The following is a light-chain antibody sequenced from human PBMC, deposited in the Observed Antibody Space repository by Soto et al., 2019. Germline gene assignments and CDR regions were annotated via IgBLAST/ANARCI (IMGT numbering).Light chain of an antibody. J-gene: IGKJ5*01. CDR3: QQYGSSLIT. CDR2: GAS. Sequence: EIVMTQSPATLSVSRGGRATXXXXASQNVGNNLVWYQXKHGQXXRXXIYGASTRATGIPARFSGSGSGTDLTITISRLEPEDFEVYYCQQYGSSLITFGQGTRLEIK. CDR1: QNVGNN. V-gene: IGKV3-15*01.